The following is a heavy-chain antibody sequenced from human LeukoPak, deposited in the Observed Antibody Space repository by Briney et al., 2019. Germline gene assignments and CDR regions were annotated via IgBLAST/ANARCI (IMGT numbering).Heavy chain of an antibody. J-gene: IGHJ6*02. D-gene: IGHD4-17*01. CDR2: ISSTSSYI. CDR1: GFTFSTYS. V-gene: IGHV3-21*06. Sequence: GGSLRLSCAASGFTFSTYSMNWVRQAPGKGLERVSSISSTSSYIYYADSVRGRFTISRDNAKNSLYLQMNSLRAEDTAVYYCARPTGIFYYGMDVWGQGTTVTVSS. CDR3: ARPTGIFYYGMDV.